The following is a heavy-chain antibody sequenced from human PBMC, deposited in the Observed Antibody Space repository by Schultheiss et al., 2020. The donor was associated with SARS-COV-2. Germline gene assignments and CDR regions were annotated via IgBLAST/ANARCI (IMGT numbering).Heavy chain of an antibody. D-gene: IGHD4-23*01. CDR2: IYYSGST. V-gene: IGHV4-39*01. CDR3: ASAVRGNSNFDY. J-gene: IGHJ4*02. CDR1: GGSISSSSYY. Sequence: SETLSLTCTVSGGSISSSSYYWGWIRQPPGKGLEWIGSIYYSGSTYYNPSLKSRVTISVDTSKNQFSLKLSSVTAADTAVYYCASAVRGNSNFDYWGQGTLVTVSS.